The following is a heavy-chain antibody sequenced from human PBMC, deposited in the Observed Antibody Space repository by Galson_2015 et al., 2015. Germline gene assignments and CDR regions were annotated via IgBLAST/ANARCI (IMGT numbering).Heavy chain of an antibody. J-gene: IGHJ4*02. V-gene: IGHV3-30-3*01. Sequence: SLRLSCAASGFTFSSYAMHWVRQAPGKGLEWVAVISYDGSNKYYADSVKGRFTISRDNSKNTLYLQMNSLRAEDTAVYYCARETRFQVAGTPDYWGQGTLVTVSS. D-gene: IGHD6-19*01. CDR3: ARETRFQVAGTPDY. CDR2: ISYDGSNK. CDR1: GFTFSSYA.